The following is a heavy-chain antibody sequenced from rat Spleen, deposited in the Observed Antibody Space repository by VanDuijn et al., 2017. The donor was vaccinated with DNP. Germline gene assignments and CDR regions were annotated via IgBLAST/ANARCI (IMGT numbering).Heavy chain of an antibody. CDR2: IRTKPNNYAT. D-gene: IGHD1-6*01. CDR3: TATTDYFDY. J-gene: IGHJ2*01. V-gene: IGHV10-5*01. CDR1: GFTFSNAA. Sequence: VQLVESGGGLVQPKESLKISCAASGFTFSNAAMYWVRQAPGKGLEWVARIRTKPNNYATYYADSVKGRFTISRDDSKSMVYLQMDNLKTEDTARYYCTATTDYFDYWGQGVMVTVSS.